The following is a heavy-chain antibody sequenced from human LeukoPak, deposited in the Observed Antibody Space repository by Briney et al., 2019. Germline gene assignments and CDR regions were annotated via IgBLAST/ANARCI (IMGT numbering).Heavy chain of an antibody. CDR2: IKQDGSEK. Sequence: GGSLRLSCAASGFTSSSYWMSWVRQAPGKGLEWVANIKQDGSEKYYVDSVKGQFTISRDNAKNSLYLQMNSLRAEDTAVYYCARDPTGYDFWSGYYTGDAFDIWGQGTMVTVSS. CDR3: ARDPTGYDFWSGYYTGDAFDI. J-gene: IGHJ3*02. CDR1: GFTSSSYW. V-gene: IGHV3-7*01. D-gene: IGHD3-3*01.